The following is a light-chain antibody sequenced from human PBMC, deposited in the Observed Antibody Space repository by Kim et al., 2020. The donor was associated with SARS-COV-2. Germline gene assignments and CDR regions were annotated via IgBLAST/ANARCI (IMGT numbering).Light chain of an antibody. J-gene: IGKJ1*01. Sequence: ASVGDRVTITCRASQGIRNYLAGYQQEPGKVRNLQIYTASTLQSGVPARFSGSGSETDFTVTISSLRPEDVATYYCQKSESAQLTFGQRTKVDIK. CDR2: TAS. V-gene: IGKV1-27*01. CDR3: QKSESAQLT. CDR1: QGIRNY.